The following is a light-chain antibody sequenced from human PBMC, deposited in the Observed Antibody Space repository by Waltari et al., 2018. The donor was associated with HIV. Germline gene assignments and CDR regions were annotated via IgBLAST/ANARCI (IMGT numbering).Light chain of an antibody. V-gene: IGLV1-44*01. CDR1: SSNIGSNT. Sequence: QSVLTQPPSASGTPGQRVTISCSGSSSNIGSNTVNWYQQLPGTAPNLLIYSNNQRPSGVPDRFSGSKSGTSASLAISGPQSEDEADYYCAAWDDSLNGHVVFGGGTKLTVL. CDR2: SNN. CDR3: AAWDDSLNGHVV. J-gene: IGLJ2*01.